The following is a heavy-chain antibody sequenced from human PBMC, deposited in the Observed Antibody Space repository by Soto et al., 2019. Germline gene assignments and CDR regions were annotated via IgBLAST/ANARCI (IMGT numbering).Heavy chain of an antibody. J-gene: IGHJ6*02. CDR1: GYTFTSYG. D-gene: IGHD2-2*01. Sequence: QVQLVQSGAEVKKPGASVKVSCKASGYTFTSYGISWVRQAPGQGLEWMGWISAYNGNTNYAQKLQGRVTMTTDTSTRTAYMELRSLRSDDTAVYYCARDRWDIVVVPAENYYYYGMDVWGQGTTVTVSS. CDR2: ISAYNGNT. V-gene: IGHV1-18*01. CDR3: ARDRWDIVVVPAENYYYYGMDV.